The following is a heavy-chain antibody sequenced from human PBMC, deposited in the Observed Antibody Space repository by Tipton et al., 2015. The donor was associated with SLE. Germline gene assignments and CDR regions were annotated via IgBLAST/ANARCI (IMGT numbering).Heavy chain of an antibody. CDR3: ARDRYCTTASCSPPYYFYGMDV. V-gene: IGHV4-31*03. D-gene: IGHD2-2*01. Sequence: TLSLTCTVSGGSISSGLHYYNWIRQLPGKGLEWIGHVFYTGSSSYYNPSLESRVTISVDTSKNQFSLRLNSVTAADSAVYYCARDRYCTTASCSPPYYFYGMDVWGQGTTVTVSS. CDR2: VFYTGSSS. CDR1: GGSISSGLHY. J-gene: IGHJ6*02.